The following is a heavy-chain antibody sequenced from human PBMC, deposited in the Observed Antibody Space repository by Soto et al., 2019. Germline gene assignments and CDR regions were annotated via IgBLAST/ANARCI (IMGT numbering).Heavy chain of an antibody. CDR1: GGSFSGYY. CDR3: ARNDRIAAAGKQGRPFDY. D-gene: IGHD6-13*01. CDR2: INHSGST. J-gene: IGHJ4*02. Sequence: PSETLSLTCAVYGGSFSGYYWIWIRQPPGKGLEWIGEINHSGSTNYNPSLKSRVTISVDTSKNQFSLKLSSVTAADTAVYYCARNDRIAAAGKQGRPFDYWGQGTLVTVSS. V-gene: IGHV4-34*01.